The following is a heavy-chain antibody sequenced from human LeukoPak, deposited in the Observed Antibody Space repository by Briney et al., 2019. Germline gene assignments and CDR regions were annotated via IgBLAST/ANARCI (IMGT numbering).Heavy chain of an antibody. CDR2: ISSSSSYI. CDR1: GFTFSSYS. V-gene: IGHV3-21*01. CDR3: ARDLFGVVYNY. Sequence: GGSLRLSCAASGFTFSSYSMKWVRQAPGKGLEWVSSISSSSSYIYYADSVKGRFTISRDNAKNSLYLQMNSLRAEDTAVYYCARDLFGVVYNYWGQGTLVTVSS. D-gene: IGHD3-3*01. J-gene: IGHJ4*02.